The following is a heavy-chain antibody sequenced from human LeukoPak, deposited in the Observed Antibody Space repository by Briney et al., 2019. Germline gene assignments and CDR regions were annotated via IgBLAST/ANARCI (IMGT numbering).Heavy chain of an antibody. CDR3: VRTPPNWGADY. Sequence: ASVKVSCKASGYTFTSYYMHWVRQAPGQGLEWMGIINPSGGSTSYPQKFQGRVTMTRDTSTSTVYMELSSLRSEDTAVYYCVRTPPNWGADYWGQGTLVTVSS. D-gene: IGHD3-16*01. J-gene: IGHJ4*02. CDR1: GYTFTSYY. CDR2: INPSGGST. V-gene: IGHV1-46*01.